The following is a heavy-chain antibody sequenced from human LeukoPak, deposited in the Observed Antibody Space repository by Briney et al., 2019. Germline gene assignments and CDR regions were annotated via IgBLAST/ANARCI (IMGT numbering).Heavy chain of an antibody. CDR2: ICHSGST. CDR3: ARDVWFGAGRTFDY. Sequence: SETLSLTCTVSGYSISSGYYWGWIRQPPGKGLEWIGSICHSGSTNYNPSLKSRVTISVETSKNQFSLKLSSVTAADTAVYYCARDVWFGAGRTFDYWGQGTLVTVSS. D-gene: IGHD3-10*01. J-gene: IGHJ4*02. V-gene: IGHV4-38-2*02. CDR1: GYSISSGYY.